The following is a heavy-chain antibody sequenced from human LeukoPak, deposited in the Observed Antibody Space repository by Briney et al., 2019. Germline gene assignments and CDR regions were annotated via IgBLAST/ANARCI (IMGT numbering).Heavy chain of an antibody. J-gene: IGHJ4*02. CDR2: IRSKGDGGTT. CDR3: SRYSSSWDLDY. CDR1: GFTFGYYA. V-gene: IGHV3-49*04. Sequence: PGGSLRLSCTAPGFTFGYYAMSWVRQAPGKGLEWVGFIRSKGDGGTTEYAASVKGRFSISRDDSKSIAYLQMNSLKSEDTAVYYCSRYSSSWDLDYWGQGTLVTVSS. D-gene: IGHD6-13*01.